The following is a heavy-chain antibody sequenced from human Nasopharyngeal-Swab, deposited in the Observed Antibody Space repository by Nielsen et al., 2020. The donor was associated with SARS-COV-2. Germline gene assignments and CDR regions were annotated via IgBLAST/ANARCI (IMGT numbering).Heavy chain of an antibody. D-gene: IGHD6-13*01. J-gene: IGHJ4*02. V-gene: IGHV3-23*01. CDR2: ISSSSSYI. CDR3: AKNRRAAAGNFDY. Sequence: VRQAPGKGLEWVSSISSSSSYIYYADSVKGRFTISRDNSKNTLYLQMNSLRAEDTAVYYCAKNRRAAAGNFDYWGQGTLVTVSS.